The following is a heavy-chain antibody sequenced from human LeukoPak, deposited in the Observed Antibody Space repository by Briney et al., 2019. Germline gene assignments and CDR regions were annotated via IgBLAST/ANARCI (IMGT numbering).Heavy chain of an antibody. J-gene: IGHJ5*02. Sequence: GESLKISCKGSGYSFTSYWIGWVRQMPGKGLEWMGIIYPGDSDTRYSPSFQGQVTISVDKSISTAYLHWSSLKASDSAMYYCARRLTSPPSYTWFDPWGQGTLVTVSS. V-gene: IGHV5-51*01. D-gene: IGHD4/OR15-4a*01. CDR1: GYSFTSYW. CDR2: IYPGDSDT. CDR3: ARRLTSPPSYTWFDP.